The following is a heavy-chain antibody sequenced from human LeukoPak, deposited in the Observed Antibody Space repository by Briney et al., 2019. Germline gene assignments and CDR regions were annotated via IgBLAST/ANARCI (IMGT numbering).Heavy chain of an antibody. V-gene: IGHV4-59*01. Sequence: PSETLSLTCTVSGGSISSYYWSWIRQPPGKGLEWIGDIYYSGSTNYNPSLKSRVTISVDTSKNQFSLKLSSVTAADTAVYYCARGYCGGDCYSKWFDPWGQGTLVTVSS. CDR1: GGSISSYY. CDR3: ARGYCGGDCYSKWFDP. D-gene: IGHD2-21*02. J-gene: IGHJ5*02. CDR2: IYYSGST.